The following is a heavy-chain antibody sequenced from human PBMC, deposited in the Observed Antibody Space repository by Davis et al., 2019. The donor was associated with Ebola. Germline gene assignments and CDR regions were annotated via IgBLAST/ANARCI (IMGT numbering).Heavy chain of an antibody. CDR2: IRSKANSYAT. J-gene: IGHJ6*02. D-gene: IGHD2-15*01. V-gene: IGHV3-73*01. Sequence: GGSLRLSCAASGFTFSGSAMHWVRQASGKGLEWVGRIRSKANSYATAYAASVKGRFTISRDDSKNTAYLQMNRLKTEDTAVYYCTSLGYCSGGSCYNYGMDVWGQGTTVTVSS. CDR1: GFTFSGSA. CDR3: TSLGYCSGGSCYNYGMDV.